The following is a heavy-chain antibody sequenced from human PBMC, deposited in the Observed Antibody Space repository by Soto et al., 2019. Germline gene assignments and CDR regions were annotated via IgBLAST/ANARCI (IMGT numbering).Heavy chain of an antibody. CDR2: MNPNSGNT. D-gene: IGHD3-9*01. Sequence: ASVNVSCKASGYTFTSYEINWVRQATGQGLEWMGWMNPNSGNTGYAQKFQGRVTMTRNTSISTAYMELSSLRSEDTAVYYCARVPGLDALRYFDWLYYYYGMDVWGQ. CDR3: ARVPGLDALRYFDWLYYYYGMDV. CDR1: GYTFTSYE. J-gene: IGHJ6*02. V-gene: IGHV1-8*01.